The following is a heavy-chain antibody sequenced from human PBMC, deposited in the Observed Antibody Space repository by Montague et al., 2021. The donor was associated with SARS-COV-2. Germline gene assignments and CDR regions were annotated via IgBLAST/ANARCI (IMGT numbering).Heavy chain of an antibody. V-gene: IGHV4-4*07. CDR1: GGSISGYY. J-gene: IGHJ4*02. CDR3: VRDQGRSNWNYPDY. Sequence: SETLSLTSTVSGGSISGYYWSWFRQSAGKGLEWIGRIYNSGSTSYNPSLKSRVTMSVDTSKNQFSLKLSSVTAADTAVYYCVRDQGRSNWNYPDYWGQGTLVTVSS. D-gene: IGHD1-20*01. CDR2: IYNSGST.